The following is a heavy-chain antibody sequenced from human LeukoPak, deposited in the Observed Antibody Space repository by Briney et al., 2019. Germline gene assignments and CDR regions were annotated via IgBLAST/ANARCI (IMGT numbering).Heavy chain of an antibody. J-gene: IGHJ6*03. CDR2: INWIGRIT. D-gene: IGHD5-18*01. V-gene: IGHV3-20*04. CDR1: GFTFDDYA. Sequence: GGSLRLSCAASGFTFDDYAMNWVRQVPGRGLEWVSGINWIGRITEDADSVRYRFTISRQNTKNSLYLYMNNLGGEDTALYFCARGSVQLWLRDTYYYMDVWGKGTTVTVSS. CDR3: ARGSVQLWLRDTYYYMDV.